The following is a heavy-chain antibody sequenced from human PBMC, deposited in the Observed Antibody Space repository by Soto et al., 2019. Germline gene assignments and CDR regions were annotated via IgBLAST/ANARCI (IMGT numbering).Heavy chain of an antibody. CDR3: ARDRVYYYDSSGYYLDY. CDR2: IIPIFGTA. CDR1: GGTFSSYA. J-gene: IGHJ4*02. V-gene: IGHV1-69*01. Sequence: QVQLVQSGAEVKKPGSSVKVSCKASGGTFSSYAISWVRQAPGQGLEWMGGIIPIFGTANYAQKFQGRVTITADESTSTAYMELSSLRSEDTAVYYCARDRVYYYDSSGYYLDYCGQGPLVTVSS. D-gene: IGHD3-22*01.